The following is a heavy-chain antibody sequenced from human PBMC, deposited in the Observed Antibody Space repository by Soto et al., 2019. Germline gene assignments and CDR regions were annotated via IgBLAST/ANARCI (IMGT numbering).Heavy chain of an antibody. D-gene: IGHD2-2*01. V-gene: IGHV3-15*07. CDR2: IKSKTDGGTT. CDR3: TTVRGYCSSTSCPTIDYYYYYGMDV. CDR1: GFTFSNAW. J-gene: IGHJ6*02. Sequence: GGSLRLSCAASGFTFSNAWMNWFRQAPGKGLEWVGRIKSKTDGGTTDYAAPVKGRFTISRDDSKNTLYLQMNSLKTEDTAVYYCTTVRGYCSSTSCPTIDYYYYYGMDVWGQGTTVTVSS.